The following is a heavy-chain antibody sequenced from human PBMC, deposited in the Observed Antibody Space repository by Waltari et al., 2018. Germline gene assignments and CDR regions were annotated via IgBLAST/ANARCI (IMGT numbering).Heavy chain of an antibody. J-gene: IGHJ6*02. CDR2: ASWNGGIT. CDR3: ARDMIAGSSGFQKGMDV. V-gene: IGHV3-9*01. D-gene: IGHD2-21*01. Sequence: EVNLVESGEGLVQPGRSLRLSCVASGFTFDGFAIHWFRQAPGKGLEWVAGASWNGGITDQAKSVTGGFTVSRDNDKSTLYLQMDFLITDDTALYFCARDMIAGSSGFQKGMDVWGQGTTVTVSS. CDR1: GFTFDGFA.